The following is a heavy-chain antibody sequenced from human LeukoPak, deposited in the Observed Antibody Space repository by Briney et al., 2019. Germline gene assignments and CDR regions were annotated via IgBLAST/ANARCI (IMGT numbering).Heavy chain of an antibody. V-gene: IGHV3-21*01. Sequence: GRSLRLSCAASGFTFSSYGMNWVRQAPGKGLEWVSSISSSSSYIYYADSVKGRFTISRDNAKNSLYLQMNSLRAEDTAVYYCARGERITMIVVAYYMDVWGKGTTVTVSS. CDR1: GFTFSSYG. CDR2: ISSSSSYI. D-gene: IGHD3-22*01. CDR3: ARGERITMIVVAYYMDV. J-gene: IGHJ6*03.